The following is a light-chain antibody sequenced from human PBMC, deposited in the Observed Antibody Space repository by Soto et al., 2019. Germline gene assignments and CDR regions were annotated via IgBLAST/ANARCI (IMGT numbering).Light chain of an antibody. CDR2: AAS. CDR3: QKYSSVPV. Sequence: DIQMTQSPPSLSASVGDRVTITCRASQDIRNFVAWYQQKPGKAPKLLIYAASTLQSGVPSRFSGSGSGTDFNVTINSLQPEDVATYYCQKYSSVPVFGPGTKVEIK. V-gene: IGKV1-27*01. J-gene: IGKJ3*01. CDR1: QDIRNF.